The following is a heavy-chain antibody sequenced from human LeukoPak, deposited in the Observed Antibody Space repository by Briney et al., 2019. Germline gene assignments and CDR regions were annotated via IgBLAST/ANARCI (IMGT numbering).Heavy chain of an antibody. Sequence: MPSETLSLTCTVSGGSISSGDYYWSWIRQPPGKGLEWIGYIYYSGSTYYNPSLKSRVTISVDTSKNQFSLKLSSVTAADTAVYYCARDAIYFGAFDIWGQGTMVTVSP. V-gene: IGHV4-30-4*01. CDR1: GGSISSGDYY. D-gene: IGHD2/OR15-2a*01. CDR3: ARDAIYFGAFDI. CDR2: IYYSGST. J-gene: IGHJ3*02.